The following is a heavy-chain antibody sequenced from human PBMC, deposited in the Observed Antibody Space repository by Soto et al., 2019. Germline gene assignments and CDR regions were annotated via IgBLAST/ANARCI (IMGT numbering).Heavy chain of an antibody. J-gene: IGHJ3*01. CDR2: IDPKDSKT. V-gene: IGHV5-10-1*01. CDR1: GHTFDTDW. D-gene: IGHD3-10*01. Sequence: GESLKISCQASGHTFDTDWIAWVRQKPGKGLEWMGAIDPKDSKTNYSPSLRGHVTISTDKSVNSAYLQWSSLQASDTAMYYCTRHFGPWGFFDLWGQGTVVTVSS. CDR3: TRHFGPWGFFDL.